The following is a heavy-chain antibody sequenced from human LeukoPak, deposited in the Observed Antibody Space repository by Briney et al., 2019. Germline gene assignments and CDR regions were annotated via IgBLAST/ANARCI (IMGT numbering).Heavy chain of an antibody. J-gene: IGHJ3*01. Sequence: GGSLRLSCAASGFTFSSYGMHWVRQAPGKGLEWVSYITSSSTTIYYADSVKGRFTISRDNAKNSLYLEMFSLRADDTAVYYCAREGAFGASNVWGQGTMVTVSS. V-gene: IGHV3-48*01. D-gene: IGHD3-3*01. CDR2: ITSSSTTI. CDR3: AREGAFGASNV. CDR1: GFTFSSYG.